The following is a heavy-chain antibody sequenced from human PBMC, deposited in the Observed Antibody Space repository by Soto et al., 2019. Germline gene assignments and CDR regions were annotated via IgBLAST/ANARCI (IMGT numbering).Heavy chain of an antibody. CDR1: VVSIATSSYF. CDR3: SRRDPEGFDP. CDR2: IDYRGTI. Sequence: SETLYLTCTFSVVSIATSSYFCAWIRRPPGKGLEWIGSIDYRGTIYNNPSLKSRVTISVDTSKNHFSLKLDSVTAADTALYYCSRRDPEGFDPWCQGTLVTVSS. J-gene: IGHJ5*02. V-gene: IGHV4-39*02.